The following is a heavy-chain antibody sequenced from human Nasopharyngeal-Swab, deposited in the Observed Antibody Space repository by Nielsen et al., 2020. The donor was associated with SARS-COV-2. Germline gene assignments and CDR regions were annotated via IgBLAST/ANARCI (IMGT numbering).Heavy chain of an antibody. CDR1: GFTFSSYW. D-gene: IGHD3-9*01. Sequence: GGSLRLSCAASGFTFSSYWMSWVRQAPGKGLEWVANIKQDGSEKYYVDSLKGRFTISRDNAKNSLYLQMNSLRAEDTAVYYCARGCVLTGPSCYYYGMDVWGQGTTVTVSS. CDR2: IKQDGSEK. CDR3: ARGCVLTGPSCYYYGMDV. J-gene: IGHJ6*02. V-gene: IGHV3-7*01.